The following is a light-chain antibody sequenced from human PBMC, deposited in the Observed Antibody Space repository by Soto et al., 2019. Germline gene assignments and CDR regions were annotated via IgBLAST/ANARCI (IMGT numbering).Light chain of an antibody. V-gene: IGLV2-23*01. CDR3: CSYAGSRRV. CDR2: EGS. Sequence: QSALTQPASVSGSPGQPITISCTGTSSDVGSYNFVSWYQQHPGKAPKLMIYEGSKRPSGVSNRFSGSKSGNTASLTISGLQAEDEADYYCCSYAGSRRVFGGGTKLTVL. J-gene: IGLJ2*01. CDR1: SSDVGSYNF.